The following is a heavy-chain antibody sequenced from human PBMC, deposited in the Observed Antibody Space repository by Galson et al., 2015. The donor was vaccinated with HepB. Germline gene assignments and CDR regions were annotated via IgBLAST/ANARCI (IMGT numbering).Heavy chain of an antibody. CDR1: GYTFSTYS. J-gene: IGHJ4*02. CDR2: ISGHNGNT. Sequence: CKASGYTFSTYSITWVRQAPGQGLEWMGWISGHNGNTKFAQKVQGRVTMTTDTSTSTAYMELRSLRSDDTAVYYCARDTSYVDSSLCYWGQGTLVTVSS. D-gene: IGHD4-17*01. CDR3: ARDTSYVDSSLCY. V-gene: IGHV1-18*01.